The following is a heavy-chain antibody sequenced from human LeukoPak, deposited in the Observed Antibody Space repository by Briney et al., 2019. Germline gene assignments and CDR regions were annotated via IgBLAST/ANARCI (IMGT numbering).Heavy chain of an antibody. Sequence: PGGSLRLSCAASGFNFFSYNMNWVRQAPGKGLEWVSYISSSSSTIYYADSVRGRFTMSRDNAKKSLSLQMNSLRAEDTAVYYCARGPGLSGYYLDHWGQGTLVTVSS. J-gene: IGHJ4*02. CDR3: ARGPGLSGYYLDH. CDR2: ISSSSSTI. D-gene: IGHD3-3*01. V-gene: IGHV3-48*01. CDR1: GFNFFSYN.